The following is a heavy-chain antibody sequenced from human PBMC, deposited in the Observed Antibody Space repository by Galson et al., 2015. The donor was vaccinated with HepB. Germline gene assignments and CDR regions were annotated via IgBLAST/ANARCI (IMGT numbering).Heavy chain of an antibody. CDR1: GYSFTSYW. Sequence: QSGAEVKKPGESLKISCQGSGYSFTSYWIAWVRQMPGKGLEWMGIIYPGDSDARYSPSFQGQVTISVDKSISTAYLHWSSLRASDAAMYYCARFRGGSFIIHYFDYWGQGTLVTVSS. V-gene: IGHV5-51*01. J-gene: IGHJ4*02. CDR2: IYPGDSDA. CDR3: ARFRGGSFIIHYFDY. D-gene: IGHD1-26*01.